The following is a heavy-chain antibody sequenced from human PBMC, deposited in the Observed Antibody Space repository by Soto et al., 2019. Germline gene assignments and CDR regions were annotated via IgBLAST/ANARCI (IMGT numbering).Heavy chain of an antibody. V-gene: IGHV1-46*02. Sequence: QVQLVQSGAELKKPGASVSLSCKASGFSFNTYYIHWVRQSPREGLQSMGMINPSNGFTSYPHKFHRRVTKSAATSATRVYLELRRLKSKETAVYFCARGGPDTYCGGGCPLGYNYHSKDVWGQGTAVSV. D-gene: IGHD1-20*01. CDR1: GFSFNTYY. J-gene: IGHJ6*02. CDR2: INPSNGFT. CDR3: ARGGPDTYCGGGCPLGYNYHSKDV.